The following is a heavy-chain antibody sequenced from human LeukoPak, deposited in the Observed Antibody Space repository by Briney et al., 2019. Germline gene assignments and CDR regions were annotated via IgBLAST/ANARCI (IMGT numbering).Heavy chain of an antibody. J-gene: IGHJ5*02. Sequence: SETLSLTCTVSGGSISSSSYYWGWIRQPPGKGLEWIGSIYYSGSTYYNPSLKSRVTISVDTSKNQLSLKLSSVTAADTAVYYCARRGLRFLESVKYSWFDPWGQGTLVTVSS. CDR1: GGSISSSSYY. CDR2: IYYSGST. D-gene: IGHD3-3*01. CDR3: ARRGLRFLESVKYSWFDP. V-gene: IGHV4-39*07.